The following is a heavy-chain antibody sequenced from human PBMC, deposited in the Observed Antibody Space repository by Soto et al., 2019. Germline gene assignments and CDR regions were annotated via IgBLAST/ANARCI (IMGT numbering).Heavy chain of an antibody. CDR1: GYTFTSYG. CDR2: ISAYNGNT. J-gene: IGHJ4*02. V-gene: IGHV1-18*01. CDR3: ARDYYGSGREHFDY. D-gene: IGHD3-10*01. Sequence: ASVKVSCKASGYTFTSYGISWVRQAPGQGLEWMGGISAYNGNTNYAQKLQGRVTMTTDTSTSTAYMELRSLRSDDTAVYYCARDYYGSGREHFDYWGQGTLVTVSS.